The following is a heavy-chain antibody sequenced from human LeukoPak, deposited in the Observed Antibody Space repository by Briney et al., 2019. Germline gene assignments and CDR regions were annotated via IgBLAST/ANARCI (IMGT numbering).Heavy chain of an antibody. V-gene: IGHV3-66*01. J-gene: IGHJ4*02. CDR1: GFTVSSNY. Sequence: PGGSLRLSCAASGFTVSSNYMSWVRQAPGKGLEWVSVIYSGGSTYYADSVKGRFTISRDNSKNTLYLQMNSLRAEDTAVYYCARAGYCNGGSCYYFDYWGQGTLVTVSS. D-gene: IGHD2-15*01. CDR2: IYSGGST. CDR3: ARAGYCNGGSCYYFDY.